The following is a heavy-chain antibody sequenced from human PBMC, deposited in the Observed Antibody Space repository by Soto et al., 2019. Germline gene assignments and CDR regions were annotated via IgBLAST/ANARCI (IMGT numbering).Heavy chain of an antibody. V-gene: IGHV3-7*01. CDR1: GFIYSSYW. CDR3: ARATTVTRLRGAFDI. Sequence: GGSLRLSCAASGFIYSSYWMSWVRQAPRKGLEWVANIKQDGSEKYYVDSVKGRFTISRDNAKNSLYLQMNSLRAEDTAVYYCARATTVTRLRGAFDIWGQGTMVTVSS. D-gene: IGHD4-17*01. CDR2: IKQDGSEK. J-gene: IGHJ3*02.